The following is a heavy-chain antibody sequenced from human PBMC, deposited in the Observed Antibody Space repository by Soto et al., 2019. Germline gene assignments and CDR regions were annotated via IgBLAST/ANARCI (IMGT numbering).Heavy chain of an antibody. Sequence: EVQLVESGGDLVQPGGSLRLSCAASESTFRGYWMHWVRQAPGKGLVWVSRVNGDGSGTIYGDSVKGRFTVSRDNPKNTLFLQMNSLRVDDTAIYYWARGSSHQAIDIWGQGTMVTVSS. CDR2: VNGDGSGT. CDR1: ESTFRGYW. J-gene: IGHJ3*02. D-gene: IGHD2-2*01. CDR3: ARGSSHQAIDI. V-gene: IGHV3-74*01.